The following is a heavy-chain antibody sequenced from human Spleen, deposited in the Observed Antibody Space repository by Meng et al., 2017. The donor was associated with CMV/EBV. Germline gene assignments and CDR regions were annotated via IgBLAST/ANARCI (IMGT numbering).Heavy chain of an antibody. CDR3: ARRFWSGYDNSFDS. Sequence: SGGSGNNKNSWWSWVRQPPGKGLEWIGEAYHGGSSNYNPSLKSRVTISVEKSQNQVSLKVTSVTAADTAFYYCARRFWSGYDNSFDSWGQGTLVTVSS. V-gene: IGHV4-4*02. CDR2: AYHGGSS. J-gene: IGHJ5*01. D-gene: IGHD3-3*01. CDR1: GGSGNNKNSW.